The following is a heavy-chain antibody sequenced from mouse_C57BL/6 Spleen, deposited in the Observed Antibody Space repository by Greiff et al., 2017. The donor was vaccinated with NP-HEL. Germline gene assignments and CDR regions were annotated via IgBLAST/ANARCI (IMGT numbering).Heavy chain of an antibody. CDR3: AREGGSSYSWYFDV. D-gene: IGHD1-1*01. Sequence: QVQLQQSGAELVRPGASVKLSCKASGYTFTDYYINWVKQRPGQGLEWIARIYPGSGNTYYNEKFKGKATLTAEKSSSTAYMQLSSLTSEDSAVYFGAREGGSSYSWYFDVWGTGTTVTVSS. CDR1: GYTFTDYY. V-gene: IGHV1-76*01. CDR2: IYPGSGNT. J-gene: IGHJ1*03.